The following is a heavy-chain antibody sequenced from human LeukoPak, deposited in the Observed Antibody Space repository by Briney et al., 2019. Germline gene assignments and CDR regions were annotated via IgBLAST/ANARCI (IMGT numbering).Heavy chain of an antibody. J-gene: IGHJ6*02. Sequence: PSETLSLTCAVYGGSFSGYYWSWIRQPPGKGLEWIGEINHSGSTNYNPSLKSRVTISVDTSKNQFSLKLSSVTAADTAVYYCARGSRLSSYYYYGMDVWGQGTTVTVSS. CDR2: INHSGST. D-gene: IGHD6-19*01. CDR1: GGSFSGYY. CDR3: ARGSRLSSYYYYGMDV. V-gene: IGHV4-34*01.